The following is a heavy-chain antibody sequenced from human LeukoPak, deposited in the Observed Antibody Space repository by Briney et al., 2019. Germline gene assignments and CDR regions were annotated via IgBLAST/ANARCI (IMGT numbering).Heavy chain of an antibody. CDR2: IYYSGST. J-gene: IGHJ6*03. V-gene: IGHV4-59*11. D-gene: IGHD6-6*01. Sequence: SETLSLTCTVSGGSISSHYWSWIRQPPGKGLEWIGYIYYSGSTNYNPSLKSRVTISVDTSKNQFSLKLSSVTAADTAVYYCARVSGSSSWSYYYYYMDVWGRGTTVTVSS. CDR3: ARVSGSSSWSYYYYYMDV. CDR1: GGSISSHY.